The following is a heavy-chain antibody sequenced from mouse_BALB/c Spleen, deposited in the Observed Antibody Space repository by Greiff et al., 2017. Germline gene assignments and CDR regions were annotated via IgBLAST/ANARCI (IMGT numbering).Heavy chain of an antibody. CDR2: INPGSGGT. Sequence: VQRVESGAELVRPGTSVKVSCKASGYAFTNYLIEWVKQRPGQGLEWIGVINPGSGGTNYNEKFKGKATLTADKSSSTAYMQLSSLTSDDSAVYFCARGDGNLAYWGQGTLVTVSA. J-gene: IGHJ3*01. CDR1: GYAFTNYL. CDR3: ARGDGNLAY. D-gene: IGHD2-1*01. V-gene: IGHV1-54*03.